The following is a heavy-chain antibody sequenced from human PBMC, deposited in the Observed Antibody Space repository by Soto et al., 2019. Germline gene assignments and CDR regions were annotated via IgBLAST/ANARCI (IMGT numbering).Heavy chain of an antibody. D-gene: IGHD6-19*01. CDR3: ARSVEGHFDY. CDR2: ITSDTKTI. V-gene: IGHV3-48*02. J-gene: IGHJ4*02. CDR1: GFRFSIYS. Sequence: EVQLVESGGNLVQHGGSLRLSCAASGFRFSIYSMNWVRQAPGKGLEWSAYITSDTKTIKYADSVKGRFTISRDNGKNSVYLHMNSLRDEDTAVYYCARSVEGHFDYWGQGTVVTVSA.